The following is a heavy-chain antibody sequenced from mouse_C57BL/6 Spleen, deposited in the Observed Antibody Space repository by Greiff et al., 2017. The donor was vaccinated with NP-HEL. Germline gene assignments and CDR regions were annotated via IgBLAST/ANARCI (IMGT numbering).Heavy chain of an antibody. V-gene: IGHV1-15*01. CDR2: IDPETGGT. Sequence: QVQLKESGAELVRPGASVTLSCKASGYTFTDYEMHWVKQTPVHGLEWIGAIDPETGGTAYNQKFKGKAILTADKSSSTAYMELRSLTSEDSAVYYCTREGDYDDGLFDYWGQGTTLTVSS. D-gene: IGHD2-4*01. CDR3: TREGDYDDGLFDY. J-gene: IGHJ2*01. CDR1: GYTFTDYE.